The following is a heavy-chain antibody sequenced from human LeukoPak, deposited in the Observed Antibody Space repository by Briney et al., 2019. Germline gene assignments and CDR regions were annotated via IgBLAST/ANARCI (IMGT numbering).Heavy chain of an antibody. D-gene: IGHD3-22*01. CDR3: ARGASVYYYDSSGYYYADY. CDR1: GGSFSGYY. Sequence: SETLSLTCAVYGGSFSGYYWSWIRQPPGKGLEWMGEINHSGSTDYNPSLKSRVTISVDTSKNQFSLKLSSVTAADTAVYYCARGASVYYYDSSGYYYADYWGQGTLVTVSS. V-gene: IGHV4-34*01. CDR2: INHSGST. J-gene: IGHJ4*02.